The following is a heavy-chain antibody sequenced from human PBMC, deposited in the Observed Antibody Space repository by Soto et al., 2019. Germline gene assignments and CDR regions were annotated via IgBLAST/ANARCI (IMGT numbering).Heavy chain of an antibody. J-gene: IGHJ4*02. CDR1: GFTFGSYA. CDR3: AKLYYYDSTGFSRYFDQ. V-gene: IGHV3-23*01. D-gene: IGHD3-22*01. CDR2: MGPKGMST. Sequence: EVQLLASGGDLVQPGGSLRLSCVASGFTFGSYAMSWVRLAPGKGLEWVSSMGPKGMSTFYADSVKGRFTSSRDNFENTVYLQMNSLRAEDTALYYCAKLYYYDSTGFSRYFDQWGQGTLVTVSS.